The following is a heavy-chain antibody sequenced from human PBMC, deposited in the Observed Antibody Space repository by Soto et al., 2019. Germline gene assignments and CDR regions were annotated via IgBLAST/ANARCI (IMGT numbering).Heavy chain of an antibody. CDR1: GGTFSSYA. D-gene: IGHD5-12*01. CDR3: AREFYVDIVATYAFDI. V-gene: IGHV1-69*13. J-gene: IGHJ3*02. CDR2: IIPIFGTA. Sequence: GASVKVSCKASGGTFSSYAISWVRQAPGQGLEWMGGIIPIFGTANYAQKFQGRVTITADESTSTAYMELSSLRSEDTAVYYCAREFYVDIVATYAFDIWGQGTMVTVSS.